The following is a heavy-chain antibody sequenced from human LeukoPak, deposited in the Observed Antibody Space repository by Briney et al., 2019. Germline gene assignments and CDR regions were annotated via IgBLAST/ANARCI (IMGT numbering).Heavy chain of an antibody. J-gene: IGHJ6*03. D-gene: IGHD3/OR15-3a*01. Sequence: EASVTVSCKASVYTFTNYDINWVRQATGQGLAWMGWMNPNGGNTGYAQKFQGRVTMTKNTSITTAYMELSSLRSEDTAVYYCARALSWTTDSYYYMDVWGKGTTVTVSS. V-gene: IGHV1-8*01. CDR1: VYTFTNYD. CDR3: ARALSWTTDSYYYMDV. CDR2: MNPNGGNT.